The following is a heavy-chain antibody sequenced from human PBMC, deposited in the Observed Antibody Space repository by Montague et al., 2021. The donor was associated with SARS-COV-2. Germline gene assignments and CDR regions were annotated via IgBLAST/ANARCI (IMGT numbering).Heavy chain of an antibody. CDR1: GFSLSTSGMC. CDR3: ARETGTTVSLDY. CDR2: XXWDDDK. D-gene: IGHD1-7*01. J-gene: IGHJ4*02. V-gene: IGHV2-70*11. Sequence: PALVKPTQTLTLTCTFSGFSLSTSGMCVSWIRQPPGKVLEWLARXXWDDDKYYSTSLKTRLTISKYTSKNQVVLTMTNMDPVDTATYYCARETGTTVSLDYWGQGTLVTVSS.